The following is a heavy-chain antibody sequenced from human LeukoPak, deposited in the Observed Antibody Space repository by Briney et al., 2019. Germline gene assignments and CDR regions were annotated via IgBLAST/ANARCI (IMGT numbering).Heavy chain of an antibody. Sequence: SETLSLTCTVSGYSISSGYYWGWIRQPPGKGLEWIGSMYHSGSTYYNPSLKSRVTISVDTSKNQFSLRLTSVTAADTAVYYCARQSQYSGYQAPDYWGQGTLVTVSS. CDR1: GYSISSGYY. CDR3: ARQSQYSGYQAPDY. J-gene: IGHJ4*02. CDR2: MYHSGST. V-gene: IGHV4-38-2*02. D-gene: IGHD5-12*01.